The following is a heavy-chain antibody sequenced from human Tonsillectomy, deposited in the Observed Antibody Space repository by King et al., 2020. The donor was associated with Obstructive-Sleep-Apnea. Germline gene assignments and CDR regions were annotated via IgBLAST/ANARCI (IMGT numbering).Heavy chain of an antibody. V-gene: IGHV3-7*03. CDR3: ARAGNVATVDY. J-gene: IGHJ4*02. CDR1: GFTFSYYW. CDR2: INEHGSEK. Sequence: VQLVESGGGLVQPGGSLRLSCAASGFTFSYYWMSWVRQAPGKGLEWVANINEHGSEKFYVDSLEGRFTISRDNARNSLFLQLNSLRGDDTAVYYCARAGNVATVDYWGQGTLVTASS. D-gene: IGHD5-12*01.